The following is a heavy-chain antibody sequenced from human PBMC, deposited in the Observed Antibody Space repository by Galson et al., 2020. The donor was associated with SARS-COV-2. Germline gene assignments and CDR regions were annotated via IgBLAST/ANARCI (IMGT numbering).Heavy chain of an antibody. CDR1: GYTFTGHY. V-gene: IGHV1-2*02. Sequence: GESLKISCKASGYTFTGHYIHWVRQAPGQGLEWMGWINPNSGATNYAQKFRDRVTMTRDTSISTAYMELSSLRSDDTAVYFCARDNFAGFSSSWHSDYWGQGTLVTVSS. J-gene: IGHJ4*02. CDR2: INPNSGAT. D-gene: IGHD2-2*01. CDR3: ARDNFAGFSSSWHSDY.